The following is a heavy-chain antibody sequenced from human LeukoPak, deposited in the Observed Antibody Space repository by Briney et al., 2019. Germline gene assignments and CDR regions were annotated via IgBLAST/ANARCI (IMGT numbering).Heavy chain of an antibody. V-gene: IGHV4-39*07. CDR2: IYSSETT. J-gene: IGHJ4*02. CDR1: GGSITSNNYY. Sequence: TPSETLSLTCTVSGGSITSNNYYWGWIRQPPGKGLEFIGSIYSSETTYYTPSLKSRVTISIDRSKNQFSLMLSSMTAADTAVYYCARDSGQHSGYDWSHWGQGTLVTVSS. CDR3: ARDSGQHSGYDWSH. D-gene: IGHD5-12*01.